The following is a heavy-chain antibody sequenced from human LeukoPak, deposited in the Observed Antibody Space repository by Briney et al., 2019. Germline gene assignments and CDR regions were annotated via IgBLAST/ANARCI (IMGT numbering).Heavy chain of an antibody. Sequence: SETLSLTCTVSGGSLSSYYWSWIRQPPGKGLEWIGYIYYSGSTNYNPSLKSRVTISVDTSKNQFSLKLSSVTAADTAVYYCARDDTVYGMDVWGQGTTVTVSS. CDR3: ARDDTVYGMDV. J-gene: IGHJ6*02. V-gene: IGHV4-59*12. CDR1: GGSLSSYY. D-gene: IGHD2-8*02. CDR2: IYYSGST.